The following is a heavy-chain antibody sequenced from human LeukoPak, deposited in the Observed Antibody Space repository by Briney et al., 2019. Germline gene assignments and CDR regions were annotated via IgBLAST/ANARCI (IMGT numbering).Heavy chain of an antibody. CDR1: GFTFSNYW. V-gene: IGHV3-74*01. CDR3: ARDWAKGDF. D-gene: IGHD7-27*01. J-gene: IGHJ4*02. Sequence: PGGSLRLSCAASGFTFSNYWMHWVRQAPGRGLVWVARISGYGTTTTYADSVQDRFTISRDNAKNTVYLQMNSLRAEDTALFYYARDWAKGDFWGQGTLVTVSS. CDR2: ISGYGTTT.